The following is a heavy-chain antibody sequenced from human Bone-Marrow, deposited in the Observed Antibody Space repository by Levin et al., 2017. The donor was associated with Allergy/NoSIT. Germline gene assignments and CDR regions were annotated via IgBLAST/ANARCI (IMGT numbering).Heavy chain of an antibody. V-gene: IGHV4-38-2*02. D-gene: IGHD1-26*01. Sequence: SETLSLTCAVSGYSINTSYHCGWFRQPPGKGLQWIGSIFYNGKTHYNPSLRSRVTISLDTSRNQFSLGLISVTAADTAVYFCARDGGYQLIELSSYFDCWGQGTLVTVSS. CDR1: GYSINTSYH. CDR3: ARDGGYQLIELSSYFDC. J-gene: IGHJ4*02. CDR2: IFYNGKT.